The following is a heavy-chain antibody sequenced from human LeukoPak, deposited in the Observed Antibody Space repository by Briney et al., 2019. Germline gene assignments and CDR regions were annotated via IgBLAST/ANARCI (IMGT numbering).Heavy chain of an antibody. CDR2: ISTSGSTI. CDR1: GFTFSRYE. V-gene: IGHV3-48*03. Sequence: GGSLRLSCAASGFTFSRYEMNWVRQAPGKGLEWVSYISTSGSTIDYADSVKGRFTISRDNAKSSLYLQMNSLRAEDTAVYYCARYIVAADYWGQGTLVTVSS. J-gene: IGHJ4*02. D-gene: IGHD5-12*01. CDR3: ARYIVAADY.